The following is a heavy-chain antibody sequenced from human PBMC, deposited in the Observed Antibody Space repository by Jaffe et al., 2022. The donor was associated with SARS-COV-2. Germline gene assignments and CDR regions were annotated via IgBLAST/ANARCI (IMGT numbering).Heavy chain of an antibody. D-gene: IGHD2-21*02. CDR2: IWYDGSNK. CDR1: GFSFSSYG. J-gene: IGHJ4*02. CDR3: ARDIRGGTGLFDH. Sequence: QVQLVESGGGVAQPGRSLRLSCAASGFSFSSYGMHWVRQAPGKGLEWVAVIWYDGSNKYYADSVKGRFTISRDNSKNTLYLQMNSLRGEDTAIYYCARDIRGGTGLFDHWGQGTLVTVSS. V-gene: IGHV3-33*01.